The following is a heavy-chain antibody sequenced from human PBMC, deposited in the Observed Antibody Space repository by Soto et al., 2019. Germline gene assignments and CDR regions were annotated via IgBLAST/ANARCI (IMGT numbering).Heavy chain of an antibody. Sequence: GGSLRLSCAASGFTFSNAWMNWVRQAPGKGLEWVGRIKSKTDGGTTDYAAPVKGRFTISRDDSKNKLYLQMNSLKTEDTAVYYCTAEYYDILTGYYVVDYWGQGTLVTVSS. J-gene: IGHJ4*02. CDR3: TAEYYDILTGYYVVDY. CDR1: GFTFSNAW. CDR2: IKSKTDGGTT. V-gene: IGHV3-15*07. D-gene: IGHD3-9*01.